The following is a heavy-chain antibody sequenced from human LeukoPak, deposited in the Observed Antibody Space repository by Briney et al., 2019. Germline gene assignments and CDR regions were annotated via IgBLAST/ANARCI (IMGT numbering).Heavy chain of an antibody. V-gene: IGHV3-74*01. CDR3: AKGYYASGSYGWFDP. Sequence: GGSLRLSCAASGFTFSDYWMHWVRQAPGKGLVWVSRIKSDGSSTIYADSVKGRFTISRDNSKNTLYLHMNSLRAEDTAVYYCAKGYYASGSYGWFDPWGQGTLVTVSS. J-gene: IGHJ5*02. CDR1: GFTFSDYW. CDR2: IKSDGSST. D-gene: IGHD3-10*01.